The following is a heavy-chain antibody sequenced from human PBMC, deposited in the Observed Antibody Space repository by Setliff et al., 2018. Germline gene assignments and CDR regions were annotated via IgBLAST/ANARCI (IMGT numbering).Heavy chain of an antibody. J-gene: IGHJ4*02. Sequence: VGSLRLSCAVSGFTLYDYSMSWVRQAPGKGLEWVSYISFGSSYTNYADSVKGRFTISRDNAKNLLYLQMNSLRAEDTAVYYCARRVAFRDQENYFDYWGQGTLVTVSS. CDR1: GFTLYDYS. CDR2: ISFGSSYT. CDR3: ARRVAFRDQENYFDY. D-gene: IGHD3-3*01. V-gene: IGHV3-11*03.